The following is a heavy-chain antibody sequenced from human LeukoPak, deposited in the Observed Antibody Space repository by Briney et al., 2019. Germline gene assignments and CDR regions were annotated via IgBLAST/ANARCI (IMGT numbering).Heavy chain of an antibody. CDR3: ARGRESSWYFLYYYYYMDV. CDR2: MNPNSGNT. Sequence: ASVKVSCKASGYTFTSYDINWVRQAPGQGLEWMGWMNPNSGNTGYAQKFQGRVTMTRNTSISTAYMELSSLRSEDTAVYYCARGRESSWYFLYYYYYMDVWGKGTTVTVSS. V-gene: IGHV1-8*01. CDR1: GYTFTSYD. J-gene: IGHJ6*03. D-gene: IGHD6-13*01.